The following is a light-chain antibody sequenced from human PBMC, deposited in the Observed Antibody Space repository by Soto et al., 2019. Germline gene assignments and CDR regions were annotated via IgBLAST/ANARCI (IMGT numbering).Light chain of an antibody. CDR1: QSVLYSSNNKNY. CDR3: QQYYSTPTWT. CDR2: WAP. V-gene: IGKV4-1*01. J-gene: IGKJ1*01. Sequence: DIVMTQSPDSLAVSLGERATINCKSSQSVLYSSNNKNYLAWYQQKPGQPPKLLIYWAPTRESGVPDRFSGSGSGTDFTLTISSLHAEDVAVYYCQQYYSTPTWTFGQGTKVEIK.